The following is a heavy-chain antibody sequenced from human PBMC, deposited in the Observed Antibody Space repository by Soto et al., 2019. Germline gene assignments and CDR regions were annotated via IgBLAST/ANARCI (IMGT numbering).Heavy chain of an antibody. J-gene: IGHJ4*02. Sequence: QVQLVQSGAEEKKPGASVKVSCRASGYTFTSYAMHWVRQAPGQRLVWMGWINAGNGNTKYSQKFLGRGTITRDTSASTAYMELRSLRSADKAVYYWVRSIVVVTALDYWVLGPPGTASS. V-gene: IGHV1-3*05. D-gene: IGHD2-21*02. CDR1: GYTFTSYA. CDR3: VRSIVVVTALDY. CDR2: INAGNGNT.